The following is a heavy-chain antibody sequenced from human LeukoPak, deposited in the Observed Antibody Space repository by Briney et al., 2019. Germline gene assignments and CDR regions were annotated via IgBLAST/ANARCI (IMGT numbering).Heavy chain of an antibody. CDR2: ISSSSSYI. CDR3: ARDYYDSSGYGD. D-gene: IGHD3-22*01. Sequence: PGRSLRLSCAASGFTFSNYSMNWVRQAPGKGLEWVSSISSSSSYIYYADSVKGRFTISRDNAKNSLYLQMNSLRAEDTAVYYCARDYYDSSGYGDWGQGTLVTVSS. V-gene: IGHV3-21*01. J-gene: IGHJ4*02. CDR1: GFTFSNYS.